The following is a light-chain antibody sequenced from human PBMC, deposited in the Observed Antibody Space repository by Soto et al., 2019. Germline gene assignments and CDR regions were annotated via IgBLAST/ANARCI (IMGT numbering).Light chain of an antibody. J-gene: IGKJ1*01. Sequence: DIQMTQSPSALSASVGARVSITCRASQRVSTCVAWYQQKPGKAPTLLIYDASDLQSGVPSRFSDSGSGTEFTLTTSSLQPDDVATYYCQQYQIDWTFDQRTKVDIK. V-gene: IGKV1-5*01. CDR1: QRVSTC. CDR2: DAS. CDR3: QQYQIDWT.